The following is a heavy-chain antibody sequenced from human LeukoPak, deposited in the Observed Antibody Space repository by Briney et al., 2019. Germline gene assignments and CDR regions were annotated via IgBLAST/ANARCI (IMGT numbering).Heavy chain of an antibody. V-gene: IGHV4-61*02. CDR2: IYSSGRT. CDR1: GDSISSGSYY. CDR3: ARDLGGSYSPETWFDP. D-gene: IGHD1-26*01. Sequence: SETLSLTCTVSGDSISSGSYYWSWIRQPAGEGLEWTGRIYSSGRTHYSPSLKSRVAISVDTSKNRFSLRLSSVTAADTAVYYCARDLGGSYSPETWFDPWGQGTLVTVSS. J-gene: IGHJ5*02.